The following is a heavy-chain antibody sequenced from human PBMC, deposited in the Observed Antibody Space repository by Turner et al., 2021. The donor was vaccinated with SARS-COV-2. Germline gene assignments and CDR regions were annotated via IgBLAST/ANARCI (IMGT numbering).Heavy chain of an antibody. CDR1: GFTVSSNY. J-gene: IGHJ4*02. CDR3: ARVGSYGRRDVDY. V-gene: IGHV3-53*01. CDR2: IYSGGST. Sequence: EVQLVESGGGLIQPGGSLRLSCPASGFTVSSNYMSWVRQAPGKGLEWVSVIYSGGSTYYSDSVKGRFTISRDNSKNTLYLQMNSLRAEDTAVYYCARVGSYGRRDVDYWGQGTLVTVSS. D-gene: IGHD5-18*01.